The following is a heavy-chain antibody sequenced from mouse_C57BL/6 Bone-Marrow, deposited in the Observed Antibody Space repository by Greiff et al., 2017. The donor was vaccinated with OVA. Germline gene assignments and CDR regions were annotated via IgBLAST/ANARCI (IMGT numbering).Heavy chain of an antibody. CDR2: IDPSDSYT. Sequence: QVQLKQPGAELVMPGASVKLSCKASGYTFTSYWMHWVKQRPGQGLEWIGEIDPSDSYTNYNQKFKGKSTLTVDKSSSTAYMQLSSLTSEDSAVYYCGRGHYYAMDYWGQGTSVTVSS. J-gene: IGHJ4*01. CDR3: GRGHYYAMDY. V-gene: IGHV1-69*01. CDR1: GYTFTSYW.